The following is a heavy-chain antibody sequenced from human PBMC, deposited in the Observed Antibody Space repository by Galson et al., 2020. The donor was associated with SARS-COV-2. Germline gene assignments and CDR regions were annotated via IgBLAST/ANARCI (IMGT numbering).Heavy chain of an antibody. CDR1: GFTFHWYG. CDR2: ISYDGSNK. Sequence: TGGSLRLSCAASGFTFHWYGMHWVRQAPGKGLEWVALISYDGSNKYYADSVKGRFTISRDNSKNTLYLQMNSLRAEDTAVYYCAKDWGVHDAAENLYYGVDVWGQGTTVNVSS. CDR3: AKDWGVHDAAENLYYGVDV. V-gene: IGHV3-30*18. J-gene: IGHJ6*02. D-gene: IGHD3-10*01.